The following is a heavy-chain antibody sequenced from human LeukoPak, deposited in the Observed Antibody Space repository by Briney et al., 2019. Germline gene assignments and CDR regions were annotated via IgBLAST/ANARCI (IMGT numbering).Heavy chain of an antibody. D-gene: IGHD6-13*01. CDR3: ARRSSSWKNWFDP. J-gene: IGHJ5*02. V-gene: IGHV4-59*01. Sequence: PSETLALTCTVSGVSIDSNSWTWIRQPPGKGLEWSGYIYYSGPTNYNPSLKSRLTMSVDMSKNQFSLKLSSVTAAHTAVYYCARRSSSWKNWFDPWGQGTLVTVSS. CDR1: GVSIDSNS. CDR2: IYYSGPT.